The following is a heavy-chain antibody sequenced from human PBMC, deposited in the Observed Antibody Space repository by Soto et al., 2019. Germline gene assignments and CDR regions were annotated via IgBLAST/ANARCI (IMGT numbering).Heavy chain of an antibody. V-gene: IGHV4-4*02. CDR1: GGSISSSNW. CDR2: IYHSGST. D-gene: IGHD4-4*01. CDR3: ARDRRNSNYVLDY. Sequence: ETLSLTCAVSGGSISSSNWWSWVRQPPGKGLEWIGEIYHSGSTNYNPSLKSRVTISVDKSKNQFSLKLSSVTAADTAVYYCARDRRNSNYVLDYWGQGTLVTVSS. J-gene: IGHJ4*02.